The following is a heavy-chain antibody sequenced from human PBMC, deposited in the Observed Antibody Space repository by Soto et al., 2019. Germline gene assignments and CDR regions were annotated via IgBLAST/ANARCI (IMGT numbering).Heavy chain of an antibody. CDR3: ARGNVLLWFGELLPSYYYGMDV. CDR1: GGTFSSYA. CDR2: IIPIFGTA. V-gene: IGHV1-69*13. D-gene: IGHD3-10*01. J-gene: IGHJ6*02. Sequence: ASVKVSCKASGGTFSSYAISWVRQAPGQGLEWMGGIIPIFGTANYAQKFQGRVTITADESTSTAYMELSSLRSEDTAVYYCARGNVLLWFGELLPSYYYGMDVWGQGTTVTVSS.